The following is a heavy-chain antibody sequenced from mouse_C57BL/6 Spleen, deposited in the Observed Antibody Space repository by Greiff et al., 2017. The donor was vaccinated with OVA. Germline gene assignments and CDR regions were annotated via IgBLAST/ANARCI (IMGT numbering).Heavy chain of an antibody. J-gene: IGHJ4*01. CDR1: GFTFSSYA. CDR2: ISDGGSYT. D-gene: IGHD2-2*01. V-gene: IGHV5-4*01. CDR3: ARPMVTTHAMDY. Sequence: EVQLVESGGGLVKPGGSLKLSCAASGFTFSSYAMSWVRQTPEKRLEWVATISDGGSYTYYPDNVKGRFTISRDNAKNNLYLQMSHLKSEDTAMYYCARPMVTTHAMDYWGQGTSVTVSS.